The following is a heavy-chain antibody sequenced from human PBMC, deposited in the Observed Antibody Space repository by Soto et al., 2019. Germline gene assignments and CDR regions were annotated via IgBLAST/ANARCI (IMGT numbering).Heavy chain of an antibody. CDR2: ISWNSGSI. CDR3: AKDGGYCSGGSCPYYFDY. D-gene: IGHD2-15*01. J-gene: IGHJ4*02. CDR1: GFTFSSYA. Sequence: PGGSLRLSCAASGFTFSSYAMSWVRQAPGKGLEWVSGISWNSGSIGYADSVKGRFTISRDNAKNSLYLQMNSLRAEDTALYYCAKDGGYCSGGSCPYYFDYWGQGTLVTVSS. V-gene: IGHV3-9*01.